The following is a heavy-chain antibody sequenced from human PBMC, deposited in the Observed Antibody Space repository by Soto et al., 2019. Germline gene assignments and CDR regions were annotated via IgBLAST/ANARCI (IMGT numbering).Heavy chain of an antibody. CDR1: GYTFTGYY. Sequence: ASVNVSCKSSGYTFTGYYIHWGRQAPGQGLEWMGWINPNSGGTNYAQKFQGWVTMTRDTSISTAYMELSRLRSDDTAVYYCARAQLWLNYYYYGMDVWGQGTTVTV. V-gene: IGHV1-2*04. CDR2: INPNSGGT. D-gene: IGHD5-18*01. J-gene: IGHJ6*02. CDR3: ARAQLWLNYYYYGMDV.